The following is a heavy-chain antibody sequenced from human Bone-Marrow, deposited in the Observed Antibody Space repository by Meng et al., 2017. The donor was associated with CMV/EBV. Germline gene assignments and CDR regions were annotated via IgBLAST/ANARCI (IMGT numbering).Heavy chain of an antibody. Sequence: GESLKISCAASGFTFSSYWMSWVRQAPGKGLEWVANIKQDGSEKYYVDSVKGRFTISRDNAKNTLYLQMNSLRAEDTAVYYCAKEGEAYCGGDCYFRAFDIWGQGTMVTVSS. D-gene: IGHD2-21*01. CDR3: AKEGEAYCGGDCYFRAFDI. CDR1: GFTFSSYW. V-gene: IGHV3-7*01. J-gene: IGHJ3*02. CDR2: IKQDGSEK.